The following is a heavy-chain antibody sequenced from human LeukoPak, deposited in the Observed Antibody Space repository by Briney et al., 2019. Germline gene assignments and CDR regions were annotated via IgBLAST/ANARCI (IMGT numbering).Heavy chain of an antibody. CDR1: GYTFTGYY. CDR3: ARSTYNNGLTDY. CDR2: LNPNSGGT. V-gene: IGHV1-2*02. Sequence: ASVKVSCKASGYTFTGYYMHWVRQAPGQGLEWMGWLNPNSGGTNYAQKFQGRVTMTRDTSISTAYMELRSLRSDDTATYYCARSTYNNGLTDYWGQGTLVTVSS. D-gene: IGHD6-25*01. J-gene: IGHJ4*02.